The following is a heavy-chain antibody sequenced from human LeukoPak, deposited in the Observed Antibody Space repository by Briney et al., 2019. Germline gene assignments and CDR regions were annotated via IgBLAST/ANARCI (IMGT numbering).Heavy chain of an antibody. CDR1: GFTFSNAW. Sequence: GGSLRLSCAASGFTFSNAWMSWVRQAPGKGLEWVGRIKSKTDGGTTDYAAPVKGRFTISRDDSKNTLYLQMNSLKTEDTAVYYCTTAVVTPTMYNWNYGSRSDAFDIWGQGTMVTVSS. D-gene: IGHD1-7*01. J-gene: IGHJ3*02. CDR3: TTAVVTPTMYNWNYGSRSDAFDI. CDR2: IKSKTDGGTT. V-gene: IGHV3-15*01.